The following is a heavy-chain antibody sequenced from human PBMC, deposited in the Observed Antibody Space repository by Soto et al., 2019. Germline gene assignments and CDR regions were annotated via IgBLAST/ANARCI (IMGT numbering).Heavy chain of an antibody. J-gene: IGHJ4*02. CDR1: GGSIGRSNW. D-gene: IGHD2-2*01. CDR3: AGRDTSLLSIDS. V-gene: IGHV4-4*02. CDR2: IYDTGTT. Sequence: PSETLSLTCAVCGGSIGRSNWWRGVRQPPGKGLEWIGEIYDTGTTNYNPSLKGRVIIPVDKSKNQFSLRLSSVTAADTATYSCAGRDTSLLSIDSWGQGTLVTVSS.